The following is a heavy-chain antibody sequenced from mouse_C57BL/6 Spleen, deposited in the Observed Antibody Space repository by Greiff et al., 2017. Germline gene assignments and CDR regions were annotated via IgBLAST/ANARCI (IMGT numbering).Heavy chain of an antibody. D-gene: IGHD2-10*01. CDR1: GFTFSSYA. J-gene: IGHJ4*01. V-gene: IGHV5-4*01. Sequence: EVQLQESGGGLVKPGGSLKLSCAASGFTFSSYAMSWVRQTPEKRLEWVATISDGGSYTYYPDKVKGRFTISRDNAKNNLYLQISQLKSEDTAMYYCARAYYYALDYWGQGTSVTVSS. CDR2: ISDGGSYT. CDR3: ARAYYYALDY.